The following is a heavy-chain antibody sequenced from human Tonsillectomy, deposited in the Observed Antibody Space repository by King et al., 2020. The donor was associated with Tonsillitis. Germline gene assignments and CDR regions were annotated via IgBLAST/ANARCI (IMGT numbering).Heavy chain of an antibody. D-gene: IGHD6-13*01. J-gene: IGHJ6*02. CDR1: GFTFSHYW. CDR2: INTDGSST. V-gene: IGHV3-74*01. CDR3: ARDSGSWDNSYYYGMDV. Sequence: VQLVESGGGLVQPGGSLRLSCAASGFTFSHYWMHWVRQAPGKGLVGVSRINTDGSSTRYADSVKGRFTISRDNAKNTLFLQMNSLRAEDTAVYYCARDSGSWDNSYYYGMDVWGQGTTVTVSS.